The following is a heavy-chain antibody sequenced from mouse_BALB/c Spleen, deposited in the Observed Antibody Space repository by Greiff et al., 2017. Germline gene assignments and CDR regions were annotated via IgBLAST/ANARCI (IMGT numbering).Heavy chain of an antibody. V-gene: IGHV3-2*02. CDR3: ARSGDGNYVAHFDY. J-gene: IGHJ2*01. Sequence: EVQLVESGPGLVKPSQSLSLTCTVTGYSITSDYAWNWIRQFPGNKLEWMGYISYSGSTSYNPSLKSRISITRDTSKNQFFLQLNSVTTEDTATYYCARSGDGNYVAHFDYWGQGTTLTVSS. D-gene: IGHD2-1*01. CDR2: ISYSGST. CDR1: GYSITSDYA.